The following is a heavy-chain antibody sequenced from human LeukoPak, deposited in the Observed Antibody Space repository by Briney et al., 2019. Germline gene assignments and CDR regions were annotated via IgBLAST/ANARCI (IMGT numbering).Heavy chain of an antibody. V-gene: IGHV3-30*02. Sequence: GGSLRLSCAASGSTLSTDMHWVRQAPGKGLEWVAFIRYDGSNKYYADSVKGRFTISRDNSKNTLYLQMNSLRTEDPAVYYCAKAPPDSYFDYWGQGTLVTVSS. CDR2: IRYDGSNK. CDR3: AKAPPDSYFDY. CDR1: GSTLSTD. D-gene: IGHD3-3*01. J-gene: IGHJ4*02.